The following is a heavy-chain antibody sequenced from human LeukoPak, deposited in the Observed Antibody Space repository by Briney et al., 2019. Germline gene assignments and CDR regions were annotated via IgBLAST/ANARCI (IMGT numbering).Heavy chain of an antibody. V-gene: IGHV1-18*01. CDR3: ASRSLTTFGGVTLHDPHYYYGMDV. Sequence: SVKVSFKASVYTFTSYGLSWLRQAPGKGLEGVGCINTFNCNTNYAYKLQGRPTMTTDTPSSTEYMELNKQRADDTAVCDCASRSLTTFGGVTLHDPHYYYGMDVWGQGTTVTVSS. CDR2: INTFNCNT. CDR1: VYTFTSYG. J-gene: IGHJ6*02. D-gene: IGHD3-16*01.